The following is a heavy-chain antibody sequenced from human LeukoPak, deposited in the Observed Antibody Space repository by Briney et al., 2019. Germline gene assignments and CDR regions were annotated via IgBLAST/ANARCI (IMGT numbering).Heavy chain of an antibody. Sequence: SETLSLTCTVSGGSVSSYYWSWIRQPPGKGLEWIGYIYYSGSTYYNPSLKSRVTISVDASKNQISLKLSSVTATDTAVYYCARQVVIIPSSRGGPWFDPWGQGTLVAVSS. CDR1: GGSVSSYY. CDR2: IYYSGST. CDR3: ARQVVIIPSSRGGPWFDP. J-gene: IGHJ5*01. D-gene: IGHD2/OR15-2a*01. V-gene: IGHV4-59*08.